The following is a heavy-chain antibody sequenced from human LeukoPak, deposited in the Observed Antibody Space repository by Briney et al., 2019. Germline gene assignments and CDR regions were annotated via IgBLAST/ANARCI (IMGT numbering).Heavy chain of an antibody. V-gene: IGHV4-34*01. CDR2: IDQSGST. D-gene: IGHD3-10*01. CDR3: ARDLVGVYYYYYMDV. Sequence: SETLSLTCAVYGGSFSGFYWSWIRQPPGKGLEWIGDIDQSGSTNYNPSLKSRVTMSVDTSKNQFSPNLRSVTAADTAVYYCARDLVGVYYYYYMDVWGKGTTVTVSS. J-gene: IGHJ6*03. CDR1: GGSFSGFY.